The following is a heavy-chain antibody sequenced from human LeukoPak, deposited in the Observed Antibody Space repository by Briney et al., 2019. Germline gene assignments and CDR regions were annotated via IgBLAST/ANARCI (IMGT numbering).Heavy chain of an antibody. CDR1: GFTFSRNN. V-gene: IGHV3-48*01. CDR2: ISSSSSSI. J-gene: IGHJ6*03. CDR3: ASGYCSSTSCNYYYYYMDV. Sequence: EGSLRLSCAASGFTFSRNNMNWVRQAPGKGLEWVSYISSSSSSIYYADSVKGRFTISRDNAKNSLYLQMNSLRAEDTAVYYCASGYCSSTSCNYYYYYMDVWGKGTTVTVSS. D-gene: IGHD2-2*01.